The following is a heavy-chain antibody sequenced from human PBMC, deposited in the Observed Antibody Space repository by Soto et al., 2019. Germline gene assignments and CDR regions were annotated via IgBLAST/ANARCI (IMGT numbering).Heavy chain of an antibody. Sequence: PGGSLRLSCAASGFTFSSYWMSWVRQAPGKGLEWVANIKQDGSEKYYVDSVKGRFTISRDNAKNSLYLQMNSLRAEDTAVYYCASSVLRYFDWPPEVWFDPWGQGTLVTVSS. D-gene: IGHD3-9*01. J-gene: IGHJ5*02. CDR3: ASSVLRYFDWPPEVWFDP. CDR1: GFTFSSYW. CDR2: IKQDGSEK. V-gene: IGHV3-7*01.